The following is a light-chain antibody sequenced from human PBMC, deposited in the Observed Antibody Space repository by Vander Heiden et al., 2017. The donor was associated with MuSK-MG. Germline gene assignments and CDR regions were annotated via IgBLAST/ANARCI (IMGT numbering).Light chain of an antibody. V-gene: IGKV3-11*01. CDR1: QSVSSY. CDR3: QQRSNWPLT. J-gene: IGKJ4*01. Sequence: VLTPPPAPLSMSPGARATLSCRASQSVSSYLAWYQQKPGQAPRLLIYDASNRATGIPARFSGSGSGTDFTLTISSLEPEDFAVYYCQQRSNWPLTFGGGTKVEIK. CDR2: DAS.